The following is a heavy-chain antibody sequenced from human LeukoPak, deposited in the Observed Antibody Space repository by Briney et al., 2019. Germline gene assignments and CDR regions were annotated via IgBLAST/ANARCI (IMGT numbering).Heavy chain of an antibody. J-gene: IGHJ4*02. CDR1: GYSFTTYG. Sequence: GASVKVSCKASGYSFTTYGMNWVPQAPGQGLEWMGWINPNSGGTNYAQKFQGRVTMTRDASISTAYLELSRLRSDDTAVYYCAREVYGDSSFDYWGQGTLLTVSS. V-gene: IGHV1-2*02. D-gene: IGHD4-17*01. CDR2: INPNSGGT. CDR3: AREVYGDSSFDY.